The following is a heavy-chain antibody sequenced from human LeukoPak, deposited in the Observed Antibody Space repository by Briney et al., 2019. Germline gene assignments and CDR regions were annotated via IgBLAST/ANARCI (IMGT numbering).Heavy chain of an antibody. D-gene: IGHD3-10*01. CDR1: GFTFSSYD. CDR3: ARDSQYYGSGSPEDV. CDR2: IGTAGDT. Sequence: GSLRLSCAASGFTFSSYDMHWVRQATGKGLEWVSAIGTAGDTYYPGSVKGRFTISRENAKNSLYLQMNSLRAEDTAVYYCARDSQYYGSGSPEDVWGQGTTVTVSS. V-gene: IGHV3-13*01. J-gene: IGHJ6*02.